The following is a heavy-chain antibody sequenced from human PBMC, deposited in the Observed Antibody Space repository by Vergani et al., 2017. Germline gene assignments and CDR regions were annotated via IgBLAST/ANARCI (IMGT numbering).Heavy chain of an antibody. CDR3: ARGRRCSSTSCYLYYYYMDV. D-gene: IGHD2-2*01. Sequence: QVQLQESGPGLVKPSQTLSLTCTVSGGSISSGGYYWSWIRQHPGKGLEWIGYIYYSGSTNYNPSLKSRVTISVDTSKNQFSLKLSSVTAADTAVYYCARGRRCSSTSCYLYYYYMDVWGKGTTVTVSS. J-gene: IGHJ6*03. CDR2: IYYSGST. V-gene: IGHV4-31*03. CDR1: GGSISSGGYY.